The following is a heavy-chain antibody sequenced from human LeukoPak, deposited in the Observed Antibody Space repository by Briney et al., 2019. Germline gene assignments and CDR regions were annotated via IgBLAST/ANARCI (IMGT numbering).Heavy chain of an antibody. CDR3: ARHDYMDV. CDR1: GFILSGYE. Sequence: GGSLRLSCAASGFILSGYEMNWVRQAPGKGLEWISYISTVVSTIYYADFVKGRFTISRDNAKNSLYLQMNSLRAEDTAVYYCARHDYMDVWGKGTTVIVS. V-gene: IGHV3-48*03. J-gene: IGHJ6*03. CDR2: ISTVVSTI.